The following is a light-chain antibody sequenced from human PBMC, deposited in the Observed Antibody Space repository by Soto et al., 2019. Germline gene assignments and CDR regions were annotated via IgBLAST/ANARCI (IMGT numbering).Light chain of an antibody. Sequence: EIVMPQSPATLSVSPGEGATVSCRASQSVSSHLAWYQQKPGQAPRLLIYDASNRATGIPARFSGSGSGTDFTLTISSLEPEDFAVYYCQQRSNWPPFTFGQGTRLEIK. CDR3: QQRSNWPPFT. J-gene: IGKJ5*01. CDR1: QSVSSH. CDR2: DAS. V-gene: IGKV3-11*01.